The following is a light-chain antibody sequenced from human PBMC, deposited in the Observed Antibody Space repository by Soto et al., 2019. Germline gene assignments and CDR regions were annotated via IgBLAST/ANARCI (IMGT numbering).Light chain of an antibody. CDR1: QSVSSSH. V-gene: IGKV3-20*01. CDR3: QQYGSSRT. CDR2: GAS. J-gene: IGKJ1*01. Sequence: EIVLTQSPGTLSLSPGERATLSCRTSQSVSSSHLAWYQQKPGQAPRLRIYGASSRATGIPDRFSGSGSGTDFTLSLSRLEPEDFAVYYCQQYGSSRTFGQGTKVEIK.